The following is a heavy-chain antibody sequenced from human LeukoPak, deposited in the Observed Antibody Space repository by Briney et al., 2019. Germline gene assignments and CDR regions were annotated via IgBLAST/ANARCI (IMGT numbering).Heavy chain of an antibody. CDR2: ISAYNGNT. Sequence: ASVKVSCKASGYTFTSYGISWVRQAPGQGLEWMGWISAYNGNTNYAQKLQGRVTMTTDTSTSTAYMELRSLRSDVTAVYYCAREYSSGSSSDYWGQGTLVTVSS. CDR1: GYTFTSYG. V-gene: IGHV1-18*04. CDR3: AREYSSGSSSDY. J-gene: IGHJ4*02. D-gene: IGHD6-19*01.